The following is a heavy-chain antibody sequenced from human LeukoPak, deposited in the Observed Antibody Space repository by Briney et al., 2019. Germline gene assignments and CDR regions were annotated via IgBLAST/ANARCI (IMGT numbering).Heavy chain of an antibody. CDR2: IWYDGSNK. V-gene: IGHV3-33*01. CDR1: GFTFSSYG. CDR3: ARYYGDHEGGFDY. J-gene: IGHJ4*02. Sequence: GGSLRLSCAAPGFTFSSYGMHWVRQAPGKGLEWVAVIWYDGSNKYYADSVKGRFTISRDNSKNTLYLRMNSLRAEDTAVYYCARYYGDHEGGFDYWGQGTLVTVSS. D-gene: IGHD4-17*01.